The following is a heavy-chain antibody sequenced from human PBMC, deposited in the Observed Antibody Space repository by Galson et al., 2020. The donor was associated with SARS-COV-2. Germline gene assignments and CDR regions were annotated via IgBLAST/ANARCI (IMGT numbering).Heavy chain of an antibody. J-gene: IGHJ4*02. Sequence: LSLTCAASGFTVSRSYISWVRQAPGKGLEWVSLIYPNDNRFYADSVKGRFTISRDNSRNTVFLQMNSLRAEDTAVYYCLKEGDTINQDYWGQGTLVTVSS. CDR1: GFTVSRSY. D-gene: IGHD3-10*01. CDR3: LKEGDTINQDY. V-gene: IGHV3-53*01. CDR2: IYPNDNR.